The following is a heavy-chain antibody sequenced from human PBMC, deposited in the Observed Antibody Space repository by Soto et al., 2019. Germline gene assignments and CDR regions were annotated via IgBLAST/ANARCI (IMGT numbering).Heavy chain of an antibody. J-gene: IGHJ4*02. CDR1: GFTFSSYS. V-gene: IGHV3-21*01. D-gene: IGHD2-8*01. CDR2: ISGSSNYI. CDR3: ASLGVC. Sequence: EVQLVESGGGLVKPGGSLRLSCAASGFTFSSYSMHWVRQAPGKGLEWVSSISGSSNYIYYADSVGGRFTISRDNAKNSLYLQMNSLRPEDTAVYYCASLGVCWGQGTLVTVSS.